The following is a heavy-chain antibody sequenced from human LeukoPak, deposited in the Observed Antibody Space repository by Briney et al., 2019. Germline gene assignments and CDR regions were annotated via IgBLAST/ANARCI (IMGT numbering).Heavy chain of an antibody. J-gene: IGHJ2*01. V-gene: IGHV6-1*01. D-gene: IGHD4-17*01. Sequence: SQTLSITCAISGDSVSSNSAAWNWIRQSPSRGLEWLGRTYYRSKWYNDYAVSVKSRITISPDTSKNQFSLQLNSVTPEDTAVYYCARDSPLTTVTTFPYWYFDLWGRGTLVTVSS. CDR2: TYYRSKWYN. CDR3: ARDSPLTTVTTFPYWYFDL. CDR1: GDSVSSNSAA.